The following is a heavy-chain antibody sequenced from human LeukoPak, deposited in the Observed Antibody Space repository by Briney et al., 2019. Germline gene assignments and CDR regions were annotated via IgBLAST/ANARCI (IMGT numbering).Heavy chain of an antibody. D-gene: IGHD2-2*01. CDR2: IHYSGST. CDR3: AVAFLGYCSSTSCYDWSDYFDY. Sequence: PSETLSLTCTVSGGAIGSGAYYWSWIRQHPGTGLEWIGYIHYSGSTYYNTSLKTRVTISVDTSKNQFSLKLSSVTAADTAVYYCAVAFLGYCSSTSCYDWSDYFDYWGQGTLVTVSS. CDR1: GGAIGSGAYY. J-gene: IGHJ4*02. V-gene: IGHV4-31*03.